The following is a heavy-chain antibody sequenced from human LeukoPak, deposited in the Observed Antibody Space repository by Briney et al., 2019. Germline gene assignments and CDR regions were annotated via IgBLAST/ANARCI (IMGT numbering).Heavy chain of an antibody. V-gene: IGHV4-38-2*02. CDR3: ARYSSTSLFYFDY. CDR1: GYSISSGYY. J-gene: IGHJ4*02. Sequence: SETLYLTCTVSGYSISSGYYWGWIRQPPGKGLEWIGSIYHSGSTYYNPSLKSRVTISVDTSKNQFSLKLSSVTAADTAVYYCARYSSTSLFYFDYWGQGTLVTVSS. D-gene: IGHD2-2*01. CDR2: IYHSGST.